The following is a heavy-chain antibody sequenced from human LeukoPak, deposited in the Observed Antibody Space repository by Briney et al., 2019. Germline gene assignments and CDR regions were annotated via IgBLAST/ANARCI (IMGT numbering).Heavy chain of an antibody. J-gene: IGHJ4*02. CDR1: GFTFSSYW. Sequence: GGSLRLSCAASGFTFSSYWMSWVRQAPGKGLEWVANIKQDGSEKYYVDSVKGRFTTSRDNAKNSLYLQMNSLRAEDTAVYYCARMTEGGYFDYWGQGTLVTVSS. CDR3: ARMTEGGYFDY. D-gene: IGHD3-10*01. CDR2: IKQDGSEK. V-gene: IGHV3-7*01.